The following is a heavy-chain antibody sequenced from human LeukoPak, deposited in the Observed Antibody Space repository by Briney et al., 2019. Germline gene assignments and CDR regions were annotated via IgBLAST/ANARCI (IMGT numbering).Heavy chain of an antibody. V-gene: IGHV4-30-4*01. CDR1: GGSTSSGDYY. J-gene: IGHJ3*02. CDR2: IYYSGST. Sequence: PSQTLSLTCTVSGGSTSSGDYYWSWIRQPPGRGLEWIGYIYYSGSTYYNPSLKSQVTISVDTSKNQFSLKLSSVTAADTAVYYCARSPDPLAAFDIWGQGTMVTVSS. CDR3: ARSPDPLAAFDI.